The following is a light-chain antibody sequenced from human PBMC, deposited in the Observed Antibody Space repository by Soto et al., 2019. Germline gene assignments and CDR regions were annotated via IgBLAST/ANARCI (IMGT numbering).Light chain of an antibody. J-gene: IGLJ2*01. CDR3: QTWGTGPYVV. CDR2: LNSDGSH. Sequence: QSVLTQSPSASASLGASVKLTCTLSSGHSNYAIAWHQQQPEKGPRYLMELNSDGSHSRGDGIPDRFSGSSFGAERYPSISCPQSEDEAGYYSQTWGTGPYVVFGGGTKVTV. CDR1: SGHSNYA. V-gene: IGLV4-69*01.